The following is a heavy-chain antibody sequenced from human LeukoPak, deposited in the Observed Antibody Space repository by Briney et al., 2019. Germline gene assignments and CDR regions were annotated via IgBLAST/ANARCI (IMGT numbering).Heavy chain of an antibody. Sequence: PSETPSLTCTVSGGSISSYYWSWIRQPPGKGLEWIGYIYYSGSTNYNPSLKSRVTISVDTSKNQFSLKLSSVTAADTAVYYCARAPYSGSYFDYWGQGTLVTVSS. D-gene: IGHD1-26*01. CDR3: ARAPYSGSYFDY. V-gene: IGHV4-59*01. J-gene: IGHJ4*02. CDR1: GGSISSYY. CDR2: IYYSGST.